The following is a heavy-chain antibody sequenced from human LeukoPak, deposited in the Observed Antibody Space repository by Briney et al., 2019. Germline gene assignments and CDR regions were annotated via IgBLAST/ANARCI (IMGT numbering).Heavy chain of an antibody. CDR3: ASRRGYSGPYAFDI. D-gene: IGHD6-25*01. V-gene: IGHV1-18*01. CDR1: GYTFTSYG. J-gene: IGHJ3*02. CDR2: ISAYNGNT. Sequence: ASVKVSCKASGYTFTSYGISWVRQAPGQGLEWMGWISAYNGNTNYAQKLQGRVTMTTDTSTSTAYMELRSLRSDDTAVYYCASRRGYSGPYAFDIWGQGTMVTVSS.